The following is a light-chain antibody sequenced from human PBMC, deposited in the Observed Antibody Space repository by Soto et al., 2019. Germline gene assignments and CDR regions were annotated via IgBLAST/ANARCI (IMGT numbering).Light chain of an antibody. Sequence: IVMTQSPATLSVSPGERATLSCRASQSVSSNLAWYQQKPGQAPRLLIYGASTRATGIPARFSGSGSGTDFTLTISSLQSENFAVYYCQQSYTTPLTFGGGTKVDIK. CDR3: QQSYTTPLT. V-gene: IGKV3-15*01. CDR2: GAS. CDR1: QSVSSN. J-gene: IGKJ4*01.